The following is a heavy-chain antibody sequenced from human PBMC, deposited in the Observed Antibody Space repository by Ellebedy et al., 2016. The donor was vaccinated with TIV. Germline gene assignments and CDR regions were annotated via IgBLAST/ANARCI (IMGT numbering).Heavy chain of an antibody. V-gene: IGHV3-48*02. Sequence: PGGSLRLSCAAYGFTFSSYSMNWVRQSPGKGLEWVSYISRSSNIYYADSVKGRFTISRDNAKNSLYLQMNSLRDEDTAVYYCARDGAAYCGGDCTSPFDYWGQGTLVTVSS. CDR3: ARDGAAYCGGDCTSPFDY. CDR2: ISRSSNI. D-gene: IGHD2-21*02. J-gene: IGHJ4*02. CDR1: GFTFSSYS.